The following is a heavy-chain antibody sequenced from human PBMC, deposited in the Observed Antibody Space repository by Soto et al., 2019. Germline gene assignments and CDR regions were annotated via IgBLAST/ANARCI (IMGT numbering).Heavy chain of an antibody. D-gene: IGHD4-17*01. CDR2: ISGSGGST. CDR1: GFTFSSYA. J-gene: IGHJ4*02. Sequence: GGSLRLSCAASGFTFSSYAMSWVRQAPGKGLEWVSAISGSGGSTYYADSVKGRFTISRDNSKNTLYLQMNSLRAEDTAVYYCAKSGDYGDYVFCDYWGQGTLVTVSS. V-gene: IGHV3-23*01. CDR3: AKSGDYGDYVFCDY.